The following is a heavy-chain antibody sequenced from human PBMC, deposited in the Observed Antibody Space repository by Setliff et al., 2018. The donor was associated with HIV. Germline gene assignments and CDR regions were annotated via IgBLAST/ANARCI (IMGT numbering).Heavy chain of an antibody. D-gene: IGHD6-13*01. Sequence: GGSLRLSCAASGFPFSLYSTNWVRQTPGRGLEWVSSINGNTLYISYAASVRRRFTISRDNAKGSLYLQLTSLRPEDTGVYFCARVGSSTSLDYWGQGILVTVS. V-gene: IGHV3-21*06. CDR1: GFPFSLYS. J-gene: IGHJ4*02. CDR3: ARVGSSTSLDY. CDR2: INGNTLYI.